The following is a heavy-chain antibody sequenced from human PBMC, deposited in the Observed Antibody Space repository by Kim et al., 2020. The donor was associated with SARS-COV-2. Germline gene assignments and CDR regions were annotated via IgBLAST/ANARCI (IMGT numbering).Heavy chain of an antibody. Sequence: GGSLRLSCEGSGFDFDTFAITWVRQAPGKGLEWVSRITAHNVVMYYANSVKGRFTASRDNSKDYLHMRGLSGEDKATYYYAKGHKSHAYWLALDDWGGG. J-gene: IGHJ3*01. CDR3: AKGHKSHAYWLALDD. CDR1: GFDFDTFA. CDR2: ITAHNVVM. D-gene: IGHD3-16*01. V-gene: IGHV3-23*01.